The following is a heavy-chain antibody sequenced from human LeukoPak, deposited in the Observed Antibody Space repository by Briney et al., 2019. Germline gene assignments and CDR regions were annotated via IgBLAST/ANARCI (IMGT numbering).Heavy chain of an antibody. CDR3: ARSKAHLSTSWYGAWFDP. CDR2: IYYSGST. J-gene: IGHJ5*02. V-gene: IGHV4-59*08. Sequence: SETLSLTCTVSGGSICSYYWSWIRQPPGKGLEWIGYIYYSGSTNYNPSLKSRVTISVDTSKNQLSLKLSSVTAADTAVYYCARSKAHLSTSWYGAWFDPWGQGTLVTVSS. CDR1: GGSICSYY. D-gene: IGHD2-2*01.